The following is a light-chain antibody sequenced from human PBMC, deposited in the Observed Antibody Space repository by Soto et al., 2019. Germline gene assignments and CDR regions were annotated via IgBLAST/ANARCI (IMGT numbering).Light chain of an antibody. J-gene: IGKJ1*01. CDR2: GAS. CDR1: QSVSSSY. CDR3: QQYGSSRWT. Sequence: EIVLTQSPCTLSLSPGERATLSCRASQSVSSSYLAWYQQKPGQAPRLLIYGASSRATGIPDRFSGSGSGTDFTLTISSLQSEDFAVYYCQQYGSSRWTFGQGTKV. V-gene: IGKV3-20*01.